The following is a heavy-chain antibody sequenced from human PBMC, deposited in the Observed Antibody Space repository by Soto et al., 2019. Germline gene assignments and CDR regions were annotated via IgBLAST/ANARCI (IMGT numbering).Heavy chain of an antibody. CDR3: ARAPPTYYYDSSGYSFDY. CDR1: GYTFTSYY. Sequence: ASVKVSCKASGYTFTSYYMHWVRQAPGQGLEWMGIINPSGGSTSYAQKFQGRVTMTRDTSTSTAYMELSSLRSEDTAVYYCARAPPTYYYDSSGYSFDYWGQGTLVTVSS. V-gene: IGHV1-46*01. D-gene: IGHD3-22*01. J-gene: IGHJ4*02. CDR2: INPSGGST.